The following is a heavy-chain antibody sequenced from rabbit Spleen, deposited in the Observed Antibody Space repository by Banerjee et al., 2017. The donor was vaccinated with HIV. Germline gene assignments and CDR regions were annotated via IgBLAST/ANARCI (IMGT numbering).Heavy chain of an antibody. Sequence: QLEESGGRLVQPGGSLTLSCKAFGFTISGYWMNWVRQAPGKGLEWIGYIVPIFGVTYYANWVNGRFTISSHNAQNTLYLQLNSLTAADTATYFCVREAGYGGYGDANLWGPGTLVTVS. CDR3: VREAGYGGYGDANL. V-gene: IGHV1S7*01. CDR2: IVPIFGVT. J-gene: IGHJ4*01. CDR1: GFTISGYW. D-gene: IGHD6-1*01.